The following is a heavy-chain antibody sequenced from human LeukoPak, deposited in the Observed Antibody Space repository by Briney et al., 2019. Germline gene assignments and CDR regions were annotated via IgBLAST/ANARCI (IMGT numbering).Heavy chain of an antibody. Sequence: KPSETLSLTCTVSGGSISSGGYSWSWIRQHPGKGLEWIGYIYYSGSTYYNPSLKSRVTISVDTSKNQFSLKLSSVTAADTAVYYCARDHVGITIFGVAGGWFDPWGQGTLVTVSS. CDR1: GGSISSGGYS. CDR2: IYYSGST. V-gene: IGHV4-31*03. D-gene: IGHD3-3*01. J-gene: IGHJ5*02. CDR3: ARDHVGITIFGVAGGWFDP.